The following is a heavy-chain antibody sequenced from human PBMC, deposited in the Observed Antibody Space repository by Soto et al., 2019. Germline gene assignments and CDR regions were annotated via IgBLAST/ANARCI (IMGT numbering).Heavy chain of an antibody. V-gene: IGHV3-49*04. D-gene: IGHD6-13*01. Sequence: GGSLRLSCIGSGFTFGDYAMSWVRQAPGKGLEWVGFIKSKGYGGTTEYAASVKGRFTISRDDSKSIAYLQMNSLKTEDTAVYYCTIKTGYSSSWYPYYFDHWGQGALVTVPS. CDR1: GFTFGDYA. CDR2: IKSKGYGGTT. J-gene: IGHJ4*02. CDR3: TIKTGYSSSWYPYYFDH.